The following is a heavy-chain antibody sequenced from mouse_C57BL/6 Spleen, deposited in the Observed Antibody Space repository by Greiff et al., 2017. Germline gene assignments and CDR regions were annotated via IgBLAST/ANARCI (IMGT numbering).Heavy chain of an antibody. D-gene: IGHD1-1*01. Sequence: DVQLQESGPGLAKPSQTLSLTCSVTGYSITSDYWNWIRKFPGNKLEYMGYISYSGSTYYTPSLKSRISIPRDTSKNQYYLQLNAVTTEDTATYYCARGKITTVVDWYFDVWGTGTTVTVSS. CDR1: GYSITSDY. J-gene: IGHJ1*03. CDR2: ISYSGST. V-gene: IGHV3-8*01. CDR3: ARGKITTVVDWYFDV.